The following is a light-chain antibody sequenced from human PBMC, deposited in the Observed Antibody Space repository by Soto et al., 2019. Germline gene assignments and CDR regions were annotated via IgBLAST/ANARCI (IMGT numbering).Light chain of an antibody. V-gene: IGKV1-33*01. Sequence: DIQMTQSPYSLSASVGDRVTITCRASQDISNYLNWYQQRPEKASKLLIYDASNLESGVPSRLRGTRYGTHFTFAITGLQSEDVATYYWQQSDSLPITCGQGTRLEI. CDR1: QDISNY. CDR2: DAS. J-gene: IGKJ5*01. CDR3: QQSDSLPIT.